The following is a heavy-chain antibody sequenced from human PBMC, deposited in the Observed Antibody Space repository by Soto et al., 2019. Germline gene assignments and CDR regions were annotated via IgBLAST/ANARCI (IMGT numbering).Heavy chain of an antibody. Sequence: QVQLVESGGGEVQPGRSLRLSCAASGFTFSLYGMHWVRQAPGKGLEWVAVISYDGSNKYYADSVKGRFTISRDNSKNTLYLQMNSLRAEDTAVYYCAKDSCSGGSCLFDYWGQGTLVTVSS. V-gene: IGHV3-30*18. CDR3: AKDSCSGGSCLFDY. CDR1: GFTFSLYG. J-gene: IGHJ4*02. CDR2: ISYDGSNK. D-gene: IGHD2-15*01.